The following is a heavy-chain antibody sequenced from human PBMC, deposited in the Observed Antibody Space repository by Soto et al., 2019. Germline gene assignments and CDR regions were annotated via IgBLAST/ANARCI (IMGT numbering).Heavy chain of an antibody. D-gene: IGHD3-22*01. CDR2: INPSGGST. CDR1: GYTFTSYY. CDR3: ARDLIPPDSGYYYRIFDY. Sequence: GASVKVSCKASGYTFTSYYMHWVRQAPGQGLEWMGIINPSGGSTSYAQKFQGRVTMTRDTSTSTVYMELSSLRSEDTAVYYCARDLIPPDSGYYYRIFDYWGQGTLVTVSS. J-gene: IGHJ4*02. V-gene: IGHV1-46*01.